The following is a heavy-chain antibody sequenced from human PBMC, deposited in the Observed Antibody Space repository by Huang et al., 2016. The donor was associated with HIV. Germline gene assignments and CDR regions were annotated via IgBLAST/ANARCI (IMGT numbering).Heavy chain of an antibody. CDR2: IHTGGTT. D-gene: IGHD3-10*01. CDR1: GDSISSGSFY. CDR3: ARGSYVPYYYFYMDV. J-gene: IGHJ6*03. V-gene: IGHV4-61*09. Sequence: QVQLQESGPGLVKPSQTLSLTCAVSGDSISSGSFYWGWIRQPAGKGLEWLGQIHTGGTTNYSPSLKSRVTISVDTSKNQISLKLSSVTAADTAVYYCARGSYVPYYYFYMDVWGKGTTVTVSS.